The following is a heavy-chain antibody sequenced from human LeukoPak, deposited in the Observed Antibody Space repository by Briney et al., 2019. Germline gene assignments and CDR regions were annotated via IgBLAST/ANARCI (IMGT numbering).Heavy chain of an antibody. D-gene: IGHD3-22*01. V-gene: IGHV4-59*01. CDR1: GGSINSFY. Sequence: SETLSLTCNVSGGSINSFYWSWIRQSPGKGLEWIGYIYYSGITNYNPSLNSRVTISVDTSRKEFFLKMNSVTAADTAVYYCARSDSSGYYSEYWGRGTLVTVSS. CDR2: IYYSGIT. J-gene: IGHJ4*02. CDR3: ARSDSSGYYSEY.